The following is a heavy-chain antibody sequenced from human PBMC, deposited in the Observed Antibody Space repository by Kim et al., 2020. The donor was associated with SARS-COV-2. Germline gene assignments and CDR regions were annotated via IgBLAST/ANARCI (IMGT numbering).Heavy chain of an antibody. D-gene: IGHD6-13*01. CDR3: ASGFDIVGSSWYMYYYGMDV. Sequence: GGSLRLSCAASGFTFSSYAMHWVRQAPGKGLEWVAVISYDGSNKYYADSVKGRFTISRDNSKNTLYLQMNSLRAEDTAVYYCASGFDIVGSSWYMYYYGMDVWGQGTTVTVSS. CDR2: ISYDGSNK. V-gene: IGHV3-30*04. CDR1: GFTFSSYA. J-gene: IGHJ6*02.